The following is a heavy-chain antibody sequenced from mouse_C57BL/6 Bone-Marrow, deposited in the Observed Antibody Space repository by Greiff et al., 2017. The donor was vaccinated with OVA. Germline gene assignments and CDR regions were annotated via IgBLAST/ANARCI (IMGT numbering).Heavy chain of an antibody. CDR2: IYPRGGNT. J-gene: IGHJ3*01. Sequence: QVQLQQSGAELARPGASVKLSCKASGYTFTSYGISWVKQSTGQGLEWIGEIYPRGGNTYYNEKLKGKATLTADKSSSKAYMELRSLTSEDTADYFGARWGRNSAYWGQGTLVTVSA. CDR1: GYTFTSYG. V-gene: IGHV1-81*01. CDR3: ARWGRNSAY.